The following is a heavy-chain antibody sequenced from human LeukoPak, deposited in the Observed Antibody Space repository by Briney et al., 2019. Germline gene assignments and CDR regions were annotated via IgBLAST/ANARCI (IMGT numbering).Heavy chain of an antibody. Sequence: GSLRLSCAASGFTFSSYWMSWIRQPPGKGLEWIGYIYYTGSTNYNPSLKSRVTISVDTSNNQFSLKLSSVTAADTAVYYCARGSNYGSGGYYYGMDVWGQGTTVTVSS. D-gene: IGHD3-10*01. CDR2: IYYTGST. V-gene: IGHV4-59*01. J-gene: IGHJ6*02. CDR1: GFTFSSYW. CDR3: ARGSNYGSGGYYYGMDV.